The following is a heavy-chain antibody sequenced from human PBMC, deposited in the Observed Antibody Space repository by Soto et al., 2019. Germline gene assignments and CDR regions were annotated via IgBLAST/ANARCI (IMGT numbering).Heavy chain of an antibody. CDR2: ISVSGGST. CDR3: AKDAGSVCSGGSCYFQALDS. Sequence: EVQLLESGGGLVQPGGSLRLSCAASGFTFSNYAMSWVRQAPGKGLEWVSGISVSGGSTYYADSVKGRFTISRDNSKNTLYVQMNSLRVDDTPVYYCAKDAGSVCSGGSCYFQALDSWGQGTLVTVSS. V-gene: IGHV3-23*01. D-gene: IGHD2-15*01. CDR1: GFTFSNYA. J-gene: IGHJ4*02.